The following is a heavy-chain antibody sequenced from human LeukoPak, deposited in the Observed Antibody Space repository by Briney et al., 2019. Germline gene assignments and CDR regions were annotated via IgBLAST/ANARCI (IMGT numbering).Heavy chain of an antibody. V-gene: IGHV1-69*13. CDR1: GYTFTSYA. Sequence: SVKVSCKASGYTFTSYAMHWVRQAPGQGLEWMGGIIPIFGTANYAQKFQGRVTITADESTSTAYMELSSLRSEDTAVYYCARDPFSGVVQTYYYYYGMDVWGQGTTVTVSS. J-gene: IGHJ6*02. D-gene: IGHD3-3*01. CDR3: ARDPFSGVVQTYYYYYGMDV. CDR2: IIPIFGTA.